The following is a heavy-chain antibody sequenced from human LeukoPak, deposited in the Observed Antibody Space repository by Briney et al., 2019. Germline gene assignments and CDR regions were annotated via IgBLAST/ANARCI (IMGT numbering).Heavy chain of an antibody. V-gene: IGHV3-7*05. CDR3: ARATAAAGLDY. D-gene: IGHD6-13*01. CDR2: IKQDGSEK. CDR1: GFTLSGNS. J-gene: IGHJ4*02. Sequence: GGSLRLSCAASGFTLSGNSMSSVRQAPGEGLEWVANIKQDGSEKSYVASVKGRFTISRDTSKNSLYLQMNSLRAEDTAVYYCARATAAAGLDYWGQGTLVTVSS.